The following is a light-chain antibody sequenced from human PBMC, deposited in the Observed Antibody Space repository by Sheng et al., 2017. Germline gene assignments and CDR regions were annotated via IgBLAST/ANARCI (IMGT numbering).Light chain of an antibody. V-gene: IGLV3-1*01. Sequence: SYELTQPPSVSVSSGQTAIITCSGDKLGDKYACWYQQKPGQSPVLVIYQDSKRPSGIPERFSGSNSGNTATLTISGTQYMDEADYYCQAWDSTTWVFGGGTKLTVL. CDR1: KLGDKY. CDR2: QDS. J-gene: IGLJ2*01. CDR3: QAWDSTTWV.